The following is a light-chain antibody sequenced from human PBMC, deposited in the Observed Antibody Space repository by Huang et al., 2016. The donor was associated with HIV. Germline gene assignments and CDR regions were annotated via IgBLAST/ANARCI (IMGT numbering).Light chain of an antibody. CDR2: AAS. J-gene: IGKJ1*01. Sequence: DIQMTQYPSSLSASVGDRVTITCRASQDIKNYLAWYQQKAGQVPKLLIYAASSLQSGVPSRFSGSGAGTDFACSITSLQPEDVAIYYCQKYDSVPRTFGQGTKVDIK. CDR1: QDIKNY. CDR3: QKYDSVPRT. V-gene: IGKV1-27*01.